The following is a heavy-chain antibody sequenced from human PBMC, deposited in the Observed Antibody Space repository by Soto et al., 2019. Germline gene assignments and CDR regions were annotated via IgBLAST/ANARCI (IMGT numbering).Heavy chain of an antibody. V-gene: IGHV1-18*01. CDR3: ARKPNSLDY. CDR2: ISAYNGNT. Sequence: QVQLVQSGAEVKKPGASVKVSCKASGYTFTTYGISWVRQAPGQGLEWMGWISAYNGNTKYAQKLQGRVTMTTVTSTSPAYTELRSLRSDDTAVYYCARKPNSLDYSGQGTLVTASS. CDR1: GYTFTTYG. J-gene: IGHJ4*02. D-gene: IGHD7-27*01.